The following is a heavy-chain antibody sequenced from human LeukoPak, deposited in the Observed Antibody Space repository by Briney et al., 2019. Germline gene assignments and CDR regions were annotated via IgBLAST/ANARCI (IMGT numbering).Heavy chain of an antibody. CDR3: AKTYSSSWYPLGY. CDR2: INSNVSST. CDR1: VFTLSIDL. J-gene: IGHJ4*02. V-gene: IGHV3-74*01. D-gene: IGHD6-13*01. Sequence: VGALRLSCAASVFTLSIDLMHWVREAPQKRLVWVSRINSNVSSTSYADSVKGRFTISRDNAKNTLYLQMNSLRAEDTAVYYCAKTYSSSWYPLGYWGQGTLVTVSS.